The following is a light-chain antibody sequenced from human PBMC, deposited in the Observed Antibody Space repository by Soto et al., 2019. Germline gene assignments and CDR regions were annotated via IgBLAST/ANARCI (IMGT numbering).Light chain of an antibody. Sequence: EIVMTQSPATLSVSPGERAALSCRASQSVSDNFAWYKQKPGQAPRLLIYGASTRATGVPGRFSGSGSGTELTLTISSLQSEDFAVYYCQQYNNWPYTFGQGTKLEIK. CDR1: QSVSDN. CDR2: GAS. J-gene: IGKJ2*01. CDR3: QQYNNWPYT. V-gene: IGKV3-15*01.